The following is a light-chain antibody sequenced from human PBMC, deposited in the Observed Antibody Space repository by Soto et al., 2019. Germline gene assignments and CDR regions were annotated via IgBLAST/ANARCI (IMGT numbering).Light chain of an antibody. J-gene: IGKJ2*01. Sequence: DIVMTQSPLSLPVTPGEPASISCRSSQSLLHSNGYNYLDWYLQKPGQSPQLLIYLGSNRASGVPDRFSGSRSCTDFTMKISRVEAEDVGVYYCMQALQSPLYTFGQGTKLEIK. V-gene: IGKV2-28*01. CDR2: LGS. CDR1: QSLLHSNGYNY. CDR3: MQALQSPLYT.